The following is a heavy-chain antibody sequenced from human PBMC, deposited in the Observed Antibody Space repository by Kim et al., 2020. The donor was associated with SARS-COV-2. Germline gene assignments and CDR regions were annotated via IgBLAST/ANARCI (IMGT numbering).Heavy chain of an antibody. CDR1: GFTFSSYD. Sequence: GGSLRLSCAASGFTFSSYDMHWVRQATGKGLEWVSAIGTAGDTYYPGSVKGRFTISRENAKNSLYLQMNSLRAGDTAVYYCARILSNQIYGDSRGDYYYGMDVWGQGTTVTVSS. D-gene: IGHD4-17*01. V-gene: IGHV3-13*04. J-gene: IGHJ6*02. CDR2: IGTAGDT. CDR3: ARILSNQIYGDSRGDYYYGMDV.